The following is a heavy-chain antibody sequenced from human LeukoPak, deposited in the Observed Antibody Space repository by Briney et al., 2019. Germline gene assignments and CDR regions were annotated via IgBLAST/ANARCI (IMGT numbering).Heavy chain of an antibody. J-gene: IGHJ4*02. CDR1: GGSFSGYY. CDR3: ARWGLYSSSSFDY. D-gene: IGHD6-6*01. CDR2: INHSGST. V-gene: IGHV4-34*01. Sequence: SSETLSLTCAVYGGSFSGYYWSWSRQPPGKGLEWIGEINHSGSTNYNPSLKSRVTISVDTSKNQFSLKLSSVTAADTAVYYCARWGLYSSSSFDYWGQGTLFTVSS.